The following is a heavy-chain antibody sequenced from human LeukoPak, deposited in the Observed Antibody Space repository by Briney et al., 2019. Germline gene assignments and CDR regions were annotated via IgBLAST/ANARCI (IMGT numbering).Heavy chain of an antibody. D-gene: IGHD3-9*01. Sequence: GRSLRLSCAASGFTFSSYAVHWVRQAPGKGLEWVAVISYDGGNKYYADSVKGRFTISRDNSKNTLYLQMNSLRAEDTAVYYCAREGDILTGYFGGGTDYWGQGTLVTVSS. CDR3: AREGDILTGYFGGGTDY. CDR1: GFTFSSYA. CDR2: ISYDGGNK. V-gene: IGHV3-30*04. J-gene: IGHJ4*02.